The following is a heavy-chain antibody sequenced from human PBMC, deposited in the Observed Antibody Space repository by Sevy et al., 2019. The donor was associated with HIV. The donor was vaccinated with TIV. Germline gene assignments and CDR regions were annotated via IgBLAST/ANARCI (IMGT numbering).Heavy chain of an antibody. J-gene: IGHJ4*02. V-gene: IGHV3-23*01. CDR2: LSGSGGST. D-gene: IGHD3-16*02. Sequence: GGSLRLSCAASGFTFSIYAMSWVRQAPGKGLEWVSGLSGSGGSTYYADSVKGRFTISRDNSKNTLYLQMNSLRAEDTAVYYCAKDQGDYVWGTFRDYWGQGTLFTVSS. CDR3: AKDQGDYVWGTFRDY. CDR1: GFTFSIYA.